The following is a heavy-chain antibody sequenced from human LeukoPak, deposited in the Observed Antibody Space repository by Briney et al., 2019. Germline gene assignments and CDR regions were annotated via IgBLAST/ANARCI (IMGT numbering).Heavy chain of an antibody. J-gene: IGHJ3*02. D-gene: IGHD5-18*01. CDR2: IRSKAYGGTT. Sequence: GGSLRLSCTASGFTFGDYAMSWVRQAPGKGLEWVGFIRSKAYGGTTEYAASVKGRFTISRDDSKSIAYLQMNSLKTEDTAVYYCTRVDSYEAFDIWGQGTMVTVSS. V-gene: IGHV3-49*04. CDR3: TRVDSYEAFDI. CDR1: GFTFGDYA.